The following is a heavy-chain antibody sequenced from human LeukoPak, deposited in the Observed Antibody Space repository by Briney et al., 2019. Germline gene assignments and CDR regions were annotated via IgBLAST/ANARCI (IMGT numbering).Heavy chain of an antibody. Sequence: ASVKVSCKASGYTFTSYGISWVRQAPGQGLEWMGWISAYNGNTNYAQKLQGRVTMTSDTSTNTVYMDLGSLTSDDTAIYYCARGLYDSGWSSKDYWGQGTLVIVSS. V-gene: IGHV1-18*01. D-gene: IGHD6-19*01. CDR2: ISAYNGNT. J-gene: IGHJ4*02. CDR3: ARGLYDSGWSSKDY. CDR1: GYTFTSYG.